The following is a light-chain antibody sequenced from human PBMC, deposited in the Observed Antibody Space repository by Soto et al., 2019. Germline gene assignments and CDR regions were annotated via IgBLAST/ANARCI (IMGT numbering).Light chain of an antibody. CDR1: QSVSSTY. CDR3: QQFGNSTYT. CDR2: GAS. J-gene: IGKJ2*01. V-gene: IGKV3-20*01. Sequence: EIVLTQSPGTLSLSPGERATLSCRASQSVSSTYLAWYQQKPGQAPRLLIYGASSRASGIPDRFSGSGSGTDFTLTISRLEPEDFAVYYCQQFGNSTYTFGPGTNLEIK.